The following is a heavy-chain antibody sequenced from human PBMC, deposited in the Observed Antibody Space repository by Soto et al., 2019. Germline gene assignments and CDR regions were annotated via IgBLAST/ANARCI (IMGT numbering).Heavy chain of an antibody. J-gene: IGHJ5*02. CDR3: ARVAYCGGDCYSRSSWFDP. CDR1: GASISTPGSY. V-gene: IGHV4-39*07. D-gene: IGHD2-21*02. CDR2: VYYTGDT. Sequence: PSETLSLTCTVSGASISTPGSYWGWVRQSPGTGLQWIGFVYYTGDTYYSPSLKSRVTISVDTSKNQFSLKLSSVTAADTAVYYCARVAYCGGDCYSRSSWFDPWGQGTLVTVSS.